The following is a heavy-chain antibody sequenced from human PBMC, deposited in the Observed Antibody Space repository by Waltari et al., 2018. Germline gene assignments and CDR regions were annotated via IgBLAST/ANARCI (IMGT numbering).Heavy chain of an antibody. Sequence: QLLESGGGLVQPGGSLRPSCAASGFSFGGFAMHWVRQAPGEGLGGVAGLSGSGATTNYADSVRGRFTVSRDNSRNTVDLQMNSLRAEDTAVYYCAKAFRGYSGSYFDIWGRGTLVAVS. CDR1: GFSFGGFA. CDR3: AKAFRGYSGSYFDI. CDR2: LSGSGATT. V-gene: IGHV3-23*01. J-gene: IGHJ4*02. D-gene: IGHD5-12*01.